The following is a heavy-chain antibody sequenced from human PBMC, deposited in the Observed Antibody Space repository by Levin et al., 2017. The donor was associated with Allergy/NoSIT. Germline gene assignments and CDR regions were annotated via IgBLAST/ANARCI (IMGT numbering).Heavy chain of an antibody. D-gene: IGHD2-15*01. J-gene: IGHJ5*02. CDR3: ARDHGRRYCSGGSCYNWFDP. CDR2: IIPILGVA. Sequence: ASVKVSCKASGGTFSSYSISWVRQAPGQGLTWMGMIIPILGVANYAQKFQGRITITADTSTSTAYIELSSLSSEDTAVYFCARDHGRRYCSGGSCYNWFDPWGQGTRVTVSS. V-gene: IGHV1-69*04. CDR1: GGTFSSYS.